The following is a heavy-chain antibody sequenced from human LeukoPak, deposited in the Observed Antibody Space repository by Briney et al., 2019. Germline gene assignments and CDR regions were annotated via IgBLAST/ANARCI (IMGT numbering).Heavy chain of an antibody. D-gene: IGHD6-19*01. Sequence: GGSLRLSCAASGFTFSSYEMDWVPQAPGEGLEWGSYITSSGSPIYYADSVKGRFTISRDNAKNSLYLQMNSLRAEDTAVYYCARDRYSSDWRRRIFDYWGQGTLVTVSS. V-gene: IGHV3-48*03. CDR3: ARDRYSSDWRRRIFDY. CDR1: GFTFSSYE. J-gene: IGHJ4*02. CDR2: ITSSGSPI.